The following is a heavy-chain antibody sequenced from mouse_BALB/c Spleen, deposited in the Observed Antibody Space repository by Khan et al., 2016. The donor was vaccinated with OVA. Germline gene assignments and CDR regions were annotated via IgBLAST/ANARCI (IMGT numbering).Heavy chain of an antibody. J-gene: IGHJ3*01. CDR1: GYIFTDYV. CDR3: ARGGWDVFAY. CDR2: IYPGSDST. D-gene: IGHD4-1*01. Sequence: QVRLQQSGPELVKPGASVKMSCKASGYIFTDYVMNWVKQRPGQGLEWIGQIYPGSDSTYYNEKFKDKVTLTADSSSSPAYMQLNSRTSEDAAVYFCARGGWDVFAYWGQGTLVTVSA. V-gene: IGHV1-77*01.